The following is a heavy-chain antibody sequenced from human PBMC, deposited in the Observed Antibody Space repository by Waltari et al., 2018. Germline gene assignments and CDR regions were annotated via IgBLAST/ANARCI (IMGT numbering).Heavy chain of an antibody. CDR2: ISWNSGSI. CDR3: AKDSGYDILTGYSLMDV. D-gene: IGHD3-9*01. V-gene: IGHV3-9*03. J-gene: IGHJ6*02. CDR1: GFTFDDYA. Sequence: EVQLVESGGGLVQPGRSLRLSCAASGFTFDDYAMHWVRQAPGKGLEWVSGISWNSGSIGYADSVKGRFTISRDNAKNSLYLQMNSLRAEDMALYYCAKDSGYDILTGYSLMDVWGQGTTVTVSS.